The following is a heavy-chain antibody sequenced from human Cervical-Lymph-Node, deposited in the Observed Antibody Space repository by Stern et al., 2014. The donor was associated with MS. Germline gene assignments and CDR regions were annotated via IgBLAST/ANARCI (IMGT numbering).Heavy chain of an antibody. CDR3: ARLLTTGYFYYTMDV. V-gene: IGHV2-70*13. CDR2: IDWDDDK. D-gene: IGHD4-17*01. J-gene: IGHJ6*02. CDR1: GFSLNTRGMC. Sequence: QVTLRESGPALVQPTQTLTLTCTIAGFSLNTRGMCVSWIRQSPGKALEWLATIDWDDDKYYSVSLKTRLTISKDASKNQVVLAVTNMDPVDTATYYCARLLTTGYFYYTMDVWAKGPRSPSP.